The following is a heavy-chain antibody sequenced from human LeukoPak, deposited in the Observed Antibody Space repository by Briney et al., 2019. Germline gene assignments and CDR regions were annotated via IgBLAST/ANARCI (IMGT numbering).Heavy chain of an antibody. Sequence: ASVKVSCKASGYTFTGYYMHWVRQAPGQGLEWMGWINPNSGGTNYAQKFQGRVTMTRDTSISTAYMELSRLRSDDAAVYYCARVPCSGGYLHSPFDYWGQGTLVTVSS. CDR3: ARVPCSGGYLHSPFDY. J-gene: IGHJ4*02. D-gene: IGHD2-15*01. V-gene: IGHV1-2*02. CDR2: INPNSGGT. CDR1: GYTFTGYY.